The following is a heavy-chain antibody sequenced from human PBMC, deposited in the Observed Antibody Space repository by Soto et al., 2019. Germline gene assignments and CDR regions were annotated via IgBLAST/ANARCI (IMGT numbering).Heavy chain of an antibody. J-gene: IGHJ6*02. CDR2: IYPGDSDT. D-gene: IGHD3-3*01. CDR1: GYSFTSYW. CDR3: ARHWAGTYYDFWSGPPKLYYYYGMDV. Sequence: PGESLKISCKGSGYSFTSYWIGWVRQMPGKGLEWMGIIYPGDSDTRYSPSFQGQVTISADKSISTAYLQWSSLKASDTAMYYCARHWAGTYYDFWSGPPKLYYYYGMDVWGQGTTVTVS. V-gene: IGHV5-51*01.